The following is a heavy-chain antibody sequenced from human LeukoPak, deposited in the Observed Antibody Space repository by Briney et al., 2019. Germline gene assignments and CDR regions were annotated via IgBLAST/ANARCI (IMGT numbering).Heavy chain of an antibody. Sequence: GRSLRLSCAASGFPLNSYAMHWVRQAPGKGLEWVAVIWYDESNKYYADSVKGRFTISRDNSKNTLYLQMSSLRPEDTAVYYCAKGAYLRYFEWLWANWGQGTLVTVSS. CDR1: GFPLNSYA. CDR3: AKGAYLRYFEWLWAN. J-gene: IGHJ4*02. CDR2: IWYDESNK. D-gene: IGHD3-9*01. V-gene: IGHV3-33*06.